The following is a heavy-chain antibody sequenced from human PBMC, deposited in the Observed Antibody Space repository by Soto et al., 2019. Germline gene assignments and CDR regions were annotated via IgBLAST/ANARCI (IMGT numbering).Heavy chain of an antibody. D-gene: IGHD6-6*01. CDR3: ARRRYSSSSGADAFDI. Sequence: GESLKISCKGSGYSFTSYWIGWVRHMPGKGLEWMGIIYPGDSDTRYSPSFQGQVTISADKSISTAYLQWSSLKASDTAMYYCARRRYSSSSGADAFDIWGQGTMVTVSS. J-gene: IGHJ3*02. V-gene: IGHV5-51*01. CDR2: IYPGDSDT. CDR1: GYSFTSYW.